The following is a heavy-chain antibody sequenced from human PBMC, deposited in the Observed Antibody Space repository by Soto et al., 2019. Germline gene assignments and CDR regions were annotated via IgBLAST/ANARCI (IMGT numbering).Heavy chain of an antibody. Sequence: PSETLSLTCTVSGDSVSSAGYSWGWIRQPPGKGLEYIGTISYTGNTYYNSSLMSRVTISLDTSKNQFSLKLTSVTAADTAVYYCARDKITGLFDYWGQGTLVTVSS. CDR2: ISYTGNT. CDR3: ARDKITGLFDY. J-gene: IGHJ4*02. V-gene: IGHV4-39*02. CDR1: GDSVSSAGYS. D-gene: IGHD2-8*02.